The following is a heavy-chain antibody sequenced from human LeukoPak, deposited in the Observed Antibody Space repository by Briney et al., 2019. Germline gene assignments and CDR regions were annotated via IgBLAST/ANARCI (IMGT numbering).Heavy chain of an antibody. CDR3: ARVDCSSTRQYYYYGMDV. D-gene: IGHD2-2*01. CDR2: IYYSGST. J-gene: IGHJ6*02. CDR1: GGSISSFY. V-gene: IGHV4-59*01. Sequence: SETLSLTCTVSGGSISSFYWSWIRQPPGKGLEWIGYIYYSGSTNYNPSLKSRVTISVDTSKKQFSLKLSSVTAADTPVYYCARVDCSSTRQYYYYGMDVWGQGTTVTVSS.